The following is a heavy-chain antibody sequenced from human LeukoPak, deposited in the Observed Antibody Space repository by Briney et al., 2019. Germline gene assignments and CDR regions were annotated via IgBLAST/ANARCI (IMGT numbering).Heavy chain of an antibody. CDR3: VQDWAWGAFGS. CDR1: GFTFSSYG. V-gene: IGHV3-23*01. CDR2: ISGSGGST. Sequence: GGTLRLSCAASGFTFSSYGMSWVRQAPGKGLEWVSAISGSGGSTYYADSVKGRFTISRDNSKMTLYLQMDSLGVEDTALYCCVQDWAWGAFGSWGQGTLVTVSS. D-gene: IGHD7-27*01. J-gene: IGHJ4*02.